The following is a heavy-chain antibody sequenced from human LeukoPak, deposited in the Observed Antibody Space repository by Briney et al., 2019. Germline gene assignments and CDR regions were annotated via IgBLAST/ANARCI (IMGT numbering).Heavy chain of an antibody. CDR3: ARVRVMTSTPLPFDY. D-gene: IGHD2-21*02. V-gene: IGHV4-4*02. CDR2: VYHEGST. Sequence: SETLSLTCAVSGVAINTNYWWTWVRQPPGKGLEWIGVVYHEGSTNYNPSLKSRVTISIDTSKRHFSLKMRSVTAADTAVYYCARVRVMTSTPLPFDYWGQGTRVTVSS. J-gene: IGHJ4*02. CDR1: GVAINTNYW.